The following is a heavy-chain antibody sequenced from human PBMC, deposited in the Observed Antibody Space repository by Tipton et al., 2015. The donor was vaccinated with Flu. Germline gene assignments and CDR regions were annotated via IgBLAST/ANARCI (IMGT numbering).Heavy chain of an antibody. CDR2: ISYDRSEK. CDR1: GFTFGSYG. J-gene: IGHJ3*01. Sequence: QLVQSGGGVVQPGRSLRLSCAASGFTFGSYGMHWVRQAPGKGLEWVAFISYDRSEKYYSDSVKGRFTVCRDNARSSLYLQMNSLRAEDTAVYYCVSRRGSGSYSRYAFDFWVQGTMVTVSS. CDR3: VSRRGSGSYSRYAFDF. V-gene: IGHV3-30*03. D-gene: IGHD1-26*01.